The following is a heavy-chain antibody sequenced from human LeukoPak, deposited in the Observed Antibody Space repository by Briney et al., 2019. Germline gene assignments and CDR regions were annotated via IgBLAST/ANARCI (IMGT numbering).Heavy chain of an antibody. J-gene: IGHJ1*01. CDR1: GFTFSDYD. CDR3: ASTYDSSGYYYALTPDQPEYFQH. D-gene: IGHD3-22*01. V-gene: IGHV3-11*01. Sequence: GGSLRLSCAASGFTFSDYDMSWIRQAPGKGLEWVSYISSSDSTIYYADSVKGRFTISRDNAKNSLYLQMNSLRAEDTAVYYCASTYDSSGYYYALTPDQPEYFQHWGQGTLVTVSS. CDR2: ISSSDSTI.